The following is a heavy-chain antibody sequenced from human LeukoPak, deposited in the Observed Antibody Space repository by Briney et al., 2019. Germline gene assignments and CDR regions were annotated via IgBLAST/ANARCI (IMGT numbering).Heavy chain of an antibody. V-gene: IGHV3-33*01. CDR2: IWYDGSNK. Sequence: PGGSLRLSCAASGFTFSNYGMHWVRQAPGKGLEWVAVIWYDGSNKYYADSVKGRFTISRDNSKKTLYLQMNSLRAEDTAVYYCVRDSAAGTFIDYWGQGTLVTV. D-gene: IGHD6-13*01. CDR1: GFTFSNYG. CDR3: VRDSAAGTFIDY. J-gene: IGHJ4*02.